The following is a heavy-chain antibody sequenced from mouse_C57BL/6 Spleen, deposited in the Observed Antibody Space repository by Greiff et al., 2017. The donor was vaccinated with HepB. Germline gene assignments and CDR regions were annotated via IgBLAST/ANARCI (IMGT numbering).Heavy chain of an antibody. D-gene: IGHD4-1*01. J-gene: IGHJ1*03. CDR3: AREGAWDGGYFDV. V-gene: IGHV5-4*01. Sequence: VQLKESGGGLVKPGGSLKLSCAASGFTFSSYAMSWVRQTPEKRLEWVATISDGGSYTYYPDNVKGRFTISRDNAKNNLYLQMSQLKSEDTAMYYCAREGAWDGGYFDVWGTGTTVTVSS. CDR2: ISDGGSYT. CDR1: GFTFSSYA.